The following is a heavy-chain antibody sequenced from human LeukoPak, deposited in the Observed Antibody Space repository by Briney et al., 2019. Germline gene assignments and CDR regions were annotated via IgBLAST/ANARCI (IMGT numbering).Heavy chain of an antibody. J-gene: IGHJ4*02. Sequence: PSETLSLTCTVSGGSISSSSYYWGWIRQPPGKGLEWIGSIYYSGSTYYNPSLKSRVTISVDTSKNQFSLKLSSVTAADTAVYYCARDWATVTGLDYWGQGTLVTVCS. D-gene: IGHD4-17*01. CDR1: GGSISSSSYY. CDR2: IYYSGST. V-gene: IGHV4-39*02. CDR3: ARDWATVTGLDY.